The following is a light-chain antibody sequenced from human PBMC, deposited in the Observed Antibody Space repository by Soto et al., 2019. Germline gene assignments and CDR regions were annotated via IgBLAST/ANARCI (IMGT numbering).Light chain of an antibody. CDR1: QSLLHSNGYNY. V-gene: IGKV2-28*01. J-gene: IGKJ2*01. CDR2: SGS. CDR3: MQAVQTPRN. Sequence: DIVMTQSPLSLPVTPGEPASISCRSSQSLLHSNGYNYLDWYLQKPGQSPQLLIYSGSNRASGVTDRFSGSGSGTDFTLKISRVEAEDVGNYYCMQAVQTPRNFGPGTKLEIK.